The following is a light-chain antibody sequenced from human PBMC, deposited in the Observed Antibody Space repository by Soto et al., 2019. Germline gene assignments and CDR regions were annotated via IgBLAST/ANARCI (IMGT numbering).Light chain of an antibody. Sequence: QSVLTQAPSASGTPGQRVTISCSGSSSNIGSNTVSWYQQVPGTAPKLLIYSNDQRPSGVPDRFFGSKSGTSASLAIGGLQSEDEADYYCAAWDGSLNGWVFGGGTQLTVL. CDR2: SND. CDR1: SSNIGSNT. J-gene: IGLJ2*01. CDR3: AAWDGSLNGWV. V-gene: IGLV1-44*01.